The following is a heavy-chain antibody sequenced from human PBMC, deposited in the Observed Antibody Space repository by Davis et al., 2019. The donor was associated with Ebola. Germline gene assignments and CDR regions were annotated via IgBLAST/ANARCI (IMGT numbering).Heavy chain of an antibody. V-gene: IGHV3-23*01. CDR3: ARQNFVYSSGGIISDDY. J-gene: IGHJ4*02. CDR1: GFTFRTYA. Sequence: PGGSLRLSCAASGFTFRTYAMNWVLPAPGKGLEWVSAVSGSGPTTGYADSVKGRFTISRDNSNNTLYLQMDSLRVEDTARYYCARQNFVYSSGGIISDDYWGQGTLVTVSP. CDR2: VSGSGPTT. D-gene: IGHD6-19*01.